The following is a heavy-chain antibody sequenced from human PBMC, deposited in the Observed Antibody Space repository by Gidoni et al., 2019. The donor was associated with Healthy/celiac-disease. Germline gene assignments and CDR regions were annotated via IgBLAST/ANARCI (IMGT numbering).Heavy chain of an antibody. Sequence: EVQLVESGGGLVQPGGSLRLSCAASGFTFSSYEMNWVRQAPGKGLEWVSYISSSGSTIYYADSVKGRFTISRDNAKNSLYLQMNSLRAEDTAVYYCAREVWQWLVRGDYFDYWGQGTLVTVSS. D-gene: IGHD6-19*01. J-gene: IGHJ4*02. CDR2: ISSSGSTI. CDR1: GFTFSSYE. V-gene: IGHV3-48*03. CDR3: AREVWQWLVRGDYFDY.